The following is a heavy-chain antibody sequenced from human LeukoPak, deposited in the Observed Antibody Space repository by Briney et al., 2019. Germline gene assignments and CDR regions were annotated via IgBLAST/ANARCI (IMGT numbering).Heavy chain of an antibody. V-gene: IGHV4-39*07. CDR3: ASGYYYDSSGSEYFDY. Sequence: SETLSLTCTVSGDSISSSSSGYYWGWIRQPPGEGLEWIGSIYYSGSTNYNPSLKSRVTISVDKSKNQFSLKLSSVTAADTAVYYCASGYYYDSSGSEYFDYWGQGTLVTVSS. CDR1: GDSISSSSSGYY. J-gene: IGHJ4*02. CDR2: IYYSGST. D-gene: IGHD3-22*01.